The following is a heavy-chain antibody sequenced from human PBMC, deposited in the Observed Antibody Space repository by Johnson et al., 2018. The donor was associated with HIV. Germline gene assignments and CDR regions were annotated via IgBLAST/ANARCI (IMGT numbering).Heavy chain of an antibody. Sequence: QVQLVESGGGVVQPGRSLRLSCAASGFTFSSYAMHWVRQAPGKGMDWVAFISYDGTDKYYADSVKGRFTISRDNSKNTLYLQMNSLGAEETAVYYCARDPGRYCSGGSCYVEDAFDIWGQGTMVTVSS. J-gene: IGHJ3*02. CDR3: ARDPGRYCSGGSCYVEDAFDI. CDR2: ISYDGTDK. D-gene: IGHD2-15*01. V-gene: IGHV3-30*14. CDR1: GFTFSSYA.